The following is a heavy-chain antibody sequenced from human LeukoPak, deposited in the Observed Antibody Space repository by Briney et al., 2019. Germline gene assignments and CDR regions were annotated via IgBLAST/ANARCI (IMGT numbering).Heavy chain of an antibody. CDR2: ITFGGGT. V-gene: IGHV3-23*01. Sequence: GGSLRLSCSASGFALSSYVMRGLRQARGKGLVGVSTITFGGGTYYADCVKGRFTISRDKSKNTLFLQMNTLGAEETALFYCAKSPAAPYDFDYWGQGTLVTVSS. CDR1: GFALSSYV. D-gene: IGHD6-13*01. J-gene: IGHJ4*02. CDR3: AKSPAAPYDFDY.